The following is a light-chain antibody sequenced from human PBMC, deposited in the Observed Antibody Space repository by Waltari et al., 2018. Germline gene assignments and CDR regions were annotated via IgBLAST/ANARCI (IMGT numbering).Light chain of an antibody. Sequence: DIVMTQSPESLAVSLGERATINCTSSQSLFYISSNKNFLAWYQQRPGQPPRLLIYLASARESGVPDRFSGSGSGTDFTLTISSLQAEDVAVYYCQQYYTSLLTFGGGTKVEI. CDR2: LAS. CDR3: QQYYTSLLT. J-gene: IGKJ4*01. V-gene: IGKV4-1*01. CDR1: QSLFYISSNKNF.